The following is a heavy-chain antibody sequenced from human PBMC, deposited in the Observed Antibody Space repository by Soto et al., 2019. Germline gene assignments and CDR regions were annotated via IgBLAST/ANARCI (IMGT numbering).Heavy chain of an antibody. Sequence: SETLSLTCTVSGGSVSSGSYYWSWIRQPPGKGLEWIGYIYYSGSTNYNPSLKSRVTISVDTSKNQFSLRLSSVTAADTAVYYCAREKNAGFDYWGQGTLVTVSS. CDR1: GGSVSSGSYY. V-gene: IGHV4-61*01. CDR3: AREKNAGFDY. CDR2: IYYSGST. D-gene: IGHD1-1*01. J-gene: IGHJ4*02.